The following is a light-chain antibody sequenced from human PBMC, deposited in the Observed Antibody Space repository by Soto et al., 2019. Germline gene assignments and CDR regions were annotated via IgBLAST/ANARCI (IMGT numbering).Light chain of an antibody. CDR2: DAS. J-gene: IGKJ1*01. CDR3: QQDNSYSRT. CDR1: QSSSSW. Sequence: DIQMTQSPSTLSASVGDRVTMTCRASQSSSSWLDWYQQKPGKAPKLLIYDASSLESGVPSRFSGSGSGTEFTLTISSLQPDDFATYYCQQDNSYSRTFGDGTKVDIK. V-gene: IGKV1-5*01.